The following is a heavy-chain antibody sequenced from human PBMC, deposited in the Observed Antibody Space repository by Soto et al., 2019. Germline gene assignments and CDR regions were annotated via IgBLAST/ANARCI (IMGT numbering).Heavy chain of an antibody. Sequence: GGSLRLSCAASGFTFSSYAMSWVRQAPGKGLEWVSAISGSGGSTYYADSVKGRFTISRDNSKNTLYLQMNSLRAEDTAVYYCAKDRGYCTNGVCPFWDYWGQGTLVTVSS. CDR3: AKDRGYCTNGVCPFWDY. J-gene: IGHJ4*02. D-gene: IGHD2-8*01. CDR1: GFTFSSYA. CDR2: ISGSGGST. V-gene: IGHV3-23*01.